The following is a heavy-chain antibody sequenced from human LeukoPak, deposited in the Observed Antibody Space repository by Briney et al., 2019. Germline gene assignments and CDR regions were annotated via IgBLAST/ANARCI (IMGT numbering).Heavy chain of an antibody. CDR1: GFTFSGST. D-gene: IGHD2-8*02. Sequence: PGGSLRLSCAASGFTFSGSTMHWVRQASGKGLEWVGRIRSKANNYATAYATSVKGRFTLSRDDSKNTAYLQMNSLRAEDTAVYYCARVRALTGGFDYWGQGTLVTVSS. CDR3: ARVRALTGGFDY. CDR2: IRSKANNYAT. J-gene: IGHJ4*02. V-gene: IGHV3-73*01.